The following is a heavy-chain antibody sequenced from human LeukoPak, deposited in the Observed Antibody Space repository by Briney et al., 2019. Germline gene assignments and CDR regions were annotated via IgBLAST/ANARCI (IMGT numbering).Heavy chain of an antibody. CDR1: GGSISSYY. Sequence: PSETLSLTCTVSGGSISSYYWSWIRQPAGKGLEWIGRIYTSGSTNYNPSLKSRVTRSVDTSKNQFSLKLSSVTAADTAVYYCARETPYSSSWLWFDYWGQGTLVTVSS. D-gene: IGHD6-13*01. CDR3: ARETPYSSSWLWFDY. V-gene: IGHV4-4*07. J-gene: IGHJ4*02. CDR2: IYTSGST.